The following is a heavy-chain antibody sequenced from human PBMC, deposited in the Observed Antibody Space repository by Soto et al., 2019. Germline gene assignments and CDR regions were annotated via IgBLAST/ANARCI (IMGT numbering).Heavy chain of an antibody. CDR1: GFTFSSYA. Sequence: QVQLVESGGGVVQPGRSLRLSCAASGFTFSSYAMHWVRQAPGKGLEWVAVISYDGSNKYYADSVKGRFTISRDNSKNTLYLQMNSLRAEDTAVYYCARETYYYDSSGYYPTPDYWGQGTLVTVSS. D-gene: IGHD3-22*01. CDR2: ISYDGSNK. CDR3: ARETYYYDSSGYYPTPDY. V-gene: IGHV3-30-3*01. J-gene: IGHJ4*02.